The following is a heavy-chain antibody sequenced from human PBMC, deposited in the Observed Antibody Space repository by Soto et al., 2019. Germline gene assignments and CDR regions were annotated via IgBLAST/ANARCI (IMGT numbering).Heavy chain of an antibody. CDR3: ARGPTGWFGYDY. V-gene: IGHV3-74*01. CDR2: INSGASTT. J-gene: IGHJ4*02. CDR1: GFTFSSSW. D-gene: IGHD3-10*01. Sequence: EVQLVESGGGLVQPGGSLRLSCAASGFTFSSSWMHWVRQAPGKGLVWVSRINSGASTTNYADSVTGRFTISRDNARNTLYLQMDSLAADDTAVYYCARGPTGWFGYDYWGQGTLVTVSS.